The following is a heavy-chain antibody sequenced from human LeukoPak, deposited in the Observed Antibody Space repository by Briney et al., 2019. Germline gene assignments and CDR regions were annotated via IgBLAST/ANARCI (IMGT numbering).Heavy chain of an antibody. J-gene: IGHJ3*02. CDR2: ISSSGSTI. Sequence: GGSLRLSCAASGFTFSDYYMSWIRQAPGQGLEWVSYISSSGSTIYYADSVKGRFTISRDNAKNSLYLQMNSLRAEDTAVYYCASGNYYDSSGDAFDIWGQGTMVTVSS. CDR1: GFTFSDYY. V-gene: IGHV3-11*04. D-gene: IGHD3-22*01. CDR3: ASGNYYDSSGDAFDI.